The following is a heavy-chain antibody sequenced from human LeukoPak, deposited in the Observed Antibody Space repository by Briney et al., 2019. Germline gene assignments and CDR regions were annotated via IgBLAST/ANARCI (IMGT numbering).Heavy chain of an antibody. CDR1: GGSISSYY. J-gene: IGHJ4*03. CDR3: ARARYDSSGYPDY. V-gene: IGHV4-59*01. Sequence: PSETLSLTCTVSGGSISSYYWSWIRQPPEKGLEWIGYIYYSGSTNYNPSLKSRVTISVDTSKNQFSLKLSSVTAADTAVYYCARARYDSSGYPDYWGQGTTVTVSS. D-gene: IGHD3-22*01. CDR2: IYYSGST.